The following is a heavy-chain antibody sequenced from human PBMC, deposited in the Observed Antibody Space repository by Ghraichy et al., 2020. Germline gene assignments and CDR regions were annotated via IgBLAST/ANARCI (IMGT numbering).Heavy chain of an antibody. V-gene: IGHV3-23*01. Sequence: GGSLRLSCAASGFTFSSYAMSWVRQAPGKGLEWVSAISGSGGSTYYADSVKGRFTISRDNSKNTLYLQMNSLRAEDTAVYYCASLTIFGVVTKPYYFDYWGQGTLVTVSS. J-gene: IGHJ4*02. D-gene: IGHD3-3*01. CDR3: ASLTIFGVVTKPYYFDY. CDR1: GFTFSSYA. CDR2: ISGSGGST.